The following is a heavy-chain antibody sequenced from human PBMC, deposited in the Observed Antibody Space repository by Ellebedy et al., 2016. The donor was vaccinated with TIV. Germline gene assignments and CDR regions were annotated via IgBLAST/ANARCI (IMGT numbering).Heavy chain of an antibody. V-gene: IGHV5-51*01. CDR1: GYMFSTYW. CDR3: ARRMGRGVKGKFPLDV. J-gene: IGHJ6*02. Sequence: GESLKISCEGSGYMFSTYWIAWVRQMPGKGLEWMGIIYPGDSDTTYSPSFRGQVTMSVDKSINTVYLQWNSLKASDTAMYYCARRMGRGVKGKFPLDVWGQGTTVIASS. D-gene: IGHD3-10*01. CDR2: IYPGDSDT.